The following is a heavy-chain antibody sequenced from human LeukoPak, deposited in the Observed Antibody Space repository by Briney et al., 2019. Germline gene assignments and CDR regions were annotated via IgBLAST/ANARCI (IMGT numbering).Heavy chain of an antibody. V-gene: IGHV1-69*06. D-gene: IGHD1-26*01. Sequence: SVKVSCKASGGTFSSYAFSWVRQAPGQGLEWMGGIIPIFGTANYAQKFQGRVTMTEDTSTDTAYMELSSLRSEDTAVYYCATLMGATRLDYWGQGTLVTVSS. CDR2: IIPIFGTA. CDR1: GGTFSSYA. J-gene: IGHJ4*02. CDR3: ATLMGATRLDY.